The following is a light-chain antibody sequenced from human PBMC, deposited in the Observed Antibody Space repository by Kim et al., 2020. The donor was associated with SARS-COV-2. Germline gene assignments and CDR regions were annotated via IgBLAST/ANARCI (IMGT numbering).Light chain of an antibody. V-gene: IGLV3-1*01. CDR1: KLGVKY. Sequence: GSPGQTASITCSGDKLGVKYASWYQQKPGQSPVLVIYQASNGPSGIPERFSGSNSGNTATLTISGTQAMDEADYYCQAWDSSTAVFGGGTQLTV. J-gene: IGLJ3*02. CDR2: QAS. CDR3: QAWDSSTAV.